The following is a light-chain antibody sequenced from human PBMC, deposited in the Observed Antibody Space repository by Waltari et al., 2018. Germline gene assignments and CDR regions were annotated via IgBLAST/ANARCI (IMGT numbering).Light chain of an antibody. CDR2: GAS. CDR3: QQYNNWRT. Sequence: EVLMTQSPATLSVSPGERGTLSCRASQSIARNLAWYQQKPGQAPRLLIYGASTRAPGVPDRFSGSGSGTEFTLTISRLQSEDFAVYYCQQYNNWRTFGQGTKVEIK. V-gene: IGKV3-15*01. J-gene: IGKJ2*01. CDR1: QSIARN.